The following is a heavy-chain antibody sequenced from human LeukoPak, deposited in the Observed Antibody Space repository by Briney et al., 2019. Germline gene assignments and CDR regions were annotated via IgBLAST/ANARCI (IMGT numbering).Heavy chain of an antibody. J-gene: IGHJ5*02. Sequence: SGGSLRLSCAASGFTFNTYAMSWVRQAPGKGLEWVSSISGSGGSTYYADSVRGRFTISRDNSENTLYLQMDSLRAEDTAVYYCAKDGSGSYYDRWFDPWGQGTLVTVSS. CDR2: ISGSGGST. D-gene: IGHD3-10*01. V-gene: IGHV3-23*01. CDR1: GFTFNTYA. CDR3: AKDGSGSYYDRWFDP.